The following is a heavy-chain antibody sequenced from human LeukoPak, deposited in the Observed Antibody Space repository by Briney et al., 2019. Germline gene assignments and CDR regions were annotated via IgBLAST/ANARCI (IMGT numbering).Heavy chain of an antibody. CDR3: ALGGYYYDSSLDY. D-gene: IGHD3-22*01. CDR2: IYYSGST. J-gene: IGHJ4*02. V-gene: IGHV4-39*07. CDR1: GGSISSSSYY. Sequence: SETLSLTCSVSGGSISSSSYYWGWIRQPPGKGLEWIGSIYYSGSTYYNPFLKSRVTISVDTSKNQFSLKLGPVTAADTAVYYCALGGYYYDSSLDYWGQGTLVTVSS.